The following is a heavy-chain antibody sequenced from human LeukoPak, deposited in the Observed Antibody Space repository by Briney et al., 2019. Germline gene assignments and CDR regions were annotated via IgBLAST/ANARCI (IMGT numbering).Heavy chain of an antibody. CDR3: AVGSYSNLDY. V-gene: IGHV3-30*02. CDR2: IRSDGSNK. D-gene: IGHD1-26*01. J-gene: IGHJ4*02. CDR1: GFTFGSYG. Sequence: PGGSLRLSCAASGFTFGSYGMHWVRQAPGKGLEWVTFIRSDGSNKYYADSVKGRFTISRDNSKNTLYLQMNTLRAEDTAVYYCAVGSYSNLDYWGQGTLVTVSS.